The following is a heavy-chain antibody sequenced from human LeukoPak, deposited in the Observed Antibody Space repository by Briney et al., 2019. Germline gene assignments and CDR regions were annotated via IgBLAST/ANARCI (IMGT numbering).Heavy chain of an antibody. Sequence: GGSLRLSCAASGFTFSGYAMSWVRQAPGKGLEWVSTISGSGGSTYYADSVKGRFTISRDNSKNTLYLQMNSLRAEDTAVYYCAKRSYGFSYYFDYWGQGTLVTVSS. CDR1: GFTFSGYA. D-gene: IGHD5-18*01. CDR2: ISGSGGST. CDR3: AKRSYGFSYYFDY. V-gene: IGHV3-23*01. J-gene: IGHJ4*02.